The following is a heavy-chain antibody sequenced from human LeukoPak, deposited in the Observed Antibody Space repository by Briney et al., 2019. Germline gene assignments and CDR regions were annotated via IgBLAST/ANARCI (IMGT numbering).Heavy chain of an antibody. CDR3: AKKKRDKATFDSFDI. V-gene: IGHV3-7*01. CDR2: IKQDGSEK. CDR1: GFTFSSYW. Sequence: GGSLRLSCAASGFTFSSYWMSWVRQAPGEGLEWVANIKQDGSEKYYVDSVKGRFTISRDNAKNSLYLQMNSLRAEDTAVYYCAKKKRDKATFDSFDIWGQGTMVTVSS. J-gene: IGHJ3*02. D-gene: IGHD5-12*01.